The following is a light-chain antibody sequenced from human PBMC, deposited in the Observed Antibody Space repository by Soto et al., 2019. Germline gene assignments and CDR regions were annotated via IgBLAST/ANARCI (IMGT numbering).Light chain of an antibody. J-gene: IGKJ1*01. CDR2: GAS. CDR1: QSVSSN. V-gene: IGKV3-15*01. Sequence: EIVMTQSPATLSVSPGERATLSCRASQSVSSNLAWYQQKPGQAPRLLIYGASTRATGIPARFSGSGSGTEFTLTISSLQYEDFAGYYCQQYNNWPPLTFGQGTQVEIK. CDR3: QQYNNWPPLT.